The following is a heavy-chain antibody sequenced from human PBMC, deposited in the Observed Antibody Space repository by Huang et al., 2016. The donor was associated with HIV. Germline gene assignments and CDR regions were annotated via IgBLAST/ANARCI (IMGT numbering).Heavy chain of an antibody. CDR2: IKQDGGEK. D-gene: IGHD5-18*01. CDR1: GFTFSNFW. CDR3: AQGGYSYGF. J-gene: IGHJ4*02. Sequence: EVQLVESGGDLVQPVGSLSLSCAASGFTFSNFWMSWVRQAPGKGREWVANIKQDGGEKYYVDSVKGRFNISRDNGDKSLYLQMNSLRAEDTAVYYCAQGGYSYGFWGQGTLVTVSS. V-gene: IGHV3-7*01.